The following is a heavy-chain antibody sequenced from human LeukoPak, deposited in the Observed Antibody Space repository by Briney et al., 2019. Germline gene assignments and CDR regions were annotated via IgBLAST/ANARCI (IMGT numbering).Heavy chain of an antibody. D-gene: IGHD2-2*02. J-gene: IGHJ3*02. CDR1: GGSISSSNW. Sequence: PSGTLSLTCAVSGGSISSSNWWSWVRQPPGKGLEWIGEIYHSGSTNYNPSLKSRVTISVDKSKNQFSLKLSSVTAADTAVYYCARARGYCSSTSCHRPPWDAKKDAFDIWGQGTMVTVSS. V-gene: IGHV4-4*02. CDR2: IYHSGST. CDR3: ARARGYCSSTSCHRPPWDAKKDAFDI.